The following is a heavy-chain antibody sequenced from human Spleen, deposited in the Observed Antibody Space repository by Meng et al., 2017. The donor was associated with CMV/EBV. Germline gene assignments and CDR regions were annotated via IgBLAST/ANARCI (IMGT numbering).Heavy chain of an antibody. CDR2: ISSSSSYI. Sequence: EALWISCAASGFTFSSYSMNWVRQAPGKGLEWVSSISSSSSYIYYADSVKGRFTISRDNAKNSLYLQMNSLRAEDTAVYYCARLGSGSILYWGQGTLVTVSS. J-gene: IGHJ4*02. V-gene: IGHV3-21*01. CDR1: GFTFSSYS. CDR3: ARLGSGSILY. D-gene: IGHD6-19*01.